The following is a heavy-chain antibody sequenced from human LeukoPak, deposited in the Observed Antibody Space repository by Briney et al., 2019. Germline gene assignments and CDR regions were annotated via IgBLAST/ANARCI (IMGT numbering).Heavy chain of an antibody. V-gene: IGHV3-23*01. CDR1: GFTFSTYA. CDR3: AKAWYGAYIDDY. D-gene: IGHD4-17*01. Sequence: GGSLRLSCAASGFTFSTYAMNWVRQAPGKGLEWVSAITGSGSTTYYAESVRGRFTISRDNSKNTLYLQMNSLRAEDTAVYFCAKAWYGAYIDDYWGQGTLVTVSS. CDR2: ITGSGSTT. J-gene: IGHJ4*02.